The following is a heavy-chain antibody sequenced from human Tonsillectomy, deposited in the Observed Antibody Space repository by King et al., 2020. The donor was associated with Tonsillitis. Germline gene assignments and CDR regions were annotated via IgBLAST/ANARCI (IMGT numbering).Heavy chain of an antibody. Sequence: VQLVESGGGVVQPGRSLRLSCAASGFTFSSYVMHWVRQAPGKGLEWVAVISYDGSNKYYADSVKGRFTISRDNSKNTLYLQMNSLRAEDTAVYYCTRDRDDYIFDYWGQGKLVTVSS. CDR1: GFTFSSYV. D-gene: IGHD4/OR15-4a*01. V-gene: IGHV3-33*05. CDR3: TRDRDDYIFDY. CDR2: ISYDGSNK. J-gene: IGHJ4*02.